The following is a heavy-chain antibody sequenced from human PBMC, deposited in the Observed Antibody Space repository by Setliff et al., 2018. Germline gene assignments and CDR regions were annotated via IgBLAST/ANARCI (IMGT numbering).Heavy chain of an antibody. Sequence: SETLSLTCTVSGGSISSSSYYWGWIRQPPGKGLEWIGSIYYSGSTYYNPSLKSRVTISVDTSKNQFSLKLSSVTAADTAVYYCARRATYDYGGQGTLGTVSS. CDR3: ARRATYDY. CDR1: GGSISSSSYY. J-gene: IGHJ4*02. V-gene: IGHV4-39*07. CDR2: IYYSGST.